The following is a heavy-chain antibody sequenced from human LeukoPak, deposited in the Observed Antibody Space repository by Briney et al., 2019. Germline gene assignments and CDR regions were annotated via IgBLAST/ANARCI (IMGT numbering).Heavy chain of an antibody. CDR2: ISSSSSYI. J-gene: IGHJ4*02. V-gene: IGHV3-21*01. Sequence: GGSLRLSCAASGFTVSSNYMSWVRQAPGKGLEWVSSISSSSSYIYYADSVKGRFTISRDNAKNSLYLQMNSLRAEDTAVYYCARGVEPADYFDYWGQGTLVTVSS. CDR3: ARGVEPADYFDY. CDR1: GFTVSSNY. D-gene: IGHD6-6*01.